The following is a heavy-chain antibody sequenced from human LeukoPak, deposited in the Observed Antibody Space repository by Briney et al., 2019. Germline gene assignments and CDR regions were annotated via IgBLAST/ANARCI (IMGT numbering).Heavy chain of an antibody. CDR2: IYYSGST. J-gene: IGHJ4*02. CDR3: ARLYYDSSGYYQICYFDY. V-gene: IGHV4-39*01. Sequence: PSETLSLTCTVSGCSISSSSYYWGWIRQPPGKGLEWIGSIYYSGSTFYHPSLKSRVTISVDTSKNQFSLNLSSVTAADTAVYYCARLYYDSSGYYQICYFDYWGQGTVVTVSS. D-gene: IGHD3-22*01. CDR1: GCSISSSSYY.